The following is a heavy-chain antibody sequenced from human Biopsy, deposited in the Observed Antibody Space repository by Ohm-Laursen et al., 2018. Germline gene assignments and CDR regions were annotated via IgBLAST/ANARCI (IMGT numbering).Heavy chain of an antibody. J-gene: IGHJ6*02. D-gene: IGHD3-10*01. CDR1: GYTFTSYD. CDR3: ARGSFWFGGNYYYGMDV. V-gene: IGHV1-8*01. CDR2: MNPNSGNT. Sequence: GASVKASCKASGYTFTSYDINWVRQATGQGLEWMGWMNPNSGNTDYAQKFQGRVTMTRNTSISTAYMELNSLRSEDTAVYYCARGSFWFGGNYYYGMDVWGQGTTVTVSS.